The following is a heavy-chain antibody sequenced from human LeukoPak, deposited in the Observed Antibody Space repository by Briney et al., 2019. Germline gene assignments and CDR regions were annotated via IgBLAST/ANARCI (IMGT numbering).Heavy chain of an antibody. CDR3: ARSHYDFWSGYSTTFDY. CDR1: GGSISSGGYY. D-gene: IGHD3-3*01. CDR2: IYYSGST. Sequence: PSETLSLTCTVSGGSISSGGYYWSWIRQHPGKGLEWIGYIYYSGSTNYNPSLKSRVTISVDTSKNQFSLKLSSVTAADTAVYYCARSHYDFWSGYSTTFDYWGQGTLVTVSS. V-gene: IGHV4-61*08. J-gene: IGHJ4*02.